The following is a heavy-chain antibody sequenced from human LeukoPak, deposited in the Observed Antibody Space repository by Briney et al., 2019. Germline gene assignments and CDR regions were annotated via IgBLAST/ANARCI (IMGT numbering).Heavy chain of an antibody. J-gene: IGHJ6*02. CDR1: GFLLSSYT. CDR3: ARDIARNGAAAGRRYYYYGMDV. CDR2: IYSGGST. D-gene: IGHD6-13*01. V-gene: IGHV3-53*01. Sequence: AGGSLRLSCSVSGFLLSSYTMNWVRQAPGKGLEWVSVIYSGGSTYYADSVKGRFTISRDNSKNTLYLQMNSLRAEDTAVYYCARDIARNGAAAGRRYYYYGMDVWGQGTTVTVSS.